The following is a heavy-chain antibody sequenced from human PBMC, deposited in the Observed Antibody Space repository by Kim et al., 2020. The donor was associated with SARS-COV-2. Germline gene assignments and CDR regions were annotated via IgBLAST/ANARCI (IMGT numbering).Heavy chain of an antibody. Sequence: SETLSLTCTVSGGSISSYYWSWIRQPPGKGLEWIGYIYYSGSTNYNPSLKSRVTISVDTSKNQFSLKLSSVTAADTAVYYCARDSRSMGYYGMDVWGQGTTVTVSS. V-gene: IGHV4-59*01. CDR3: ARDSRSMGYYGMDV. D-gene: IGHD1-26*01. CDR1: GGSISSYY. CDR2: IYYSGST. J-gene: IGHJ6*02.